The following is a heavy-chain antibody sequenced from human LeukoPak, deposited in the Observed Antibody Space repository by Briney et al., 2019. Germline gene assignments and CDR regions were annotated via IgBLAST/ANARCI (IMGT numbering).Heavy chain of an antibody. V-gene: IGHV4-4*02. CDR2: IHHSGST. CDR1: GGSISGDNW. D-gene: IGHD3-22*01. CDR3: ARRNYYDSTQYWNH. J-gene: IGHJ5*02. Sequence: PSGSLSLTCAVSGGSISGDNWWSWVRQPPGKGLEWIGEIHHSGSTKDNPSLKSRVTISVDKSKKRFSLRLTSVTAADTAVYYCARRNYYDSTQYWNHWGQGILVTISS.